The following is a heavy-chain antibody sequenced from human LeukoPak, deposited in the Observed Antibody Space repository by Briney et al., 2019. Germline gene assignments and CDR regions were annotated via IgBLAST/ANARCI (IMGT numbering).Heavy chain of an antibody. CDR2: IKFDGGEI. CDR3: VRNINWSNDY. D-gene: IGHD1-1*01. CDR1: GFSFSTSW. Sequence: GGSLRLSCAASGFSFSTSWMSWVRQAPGKGLDWVASIKFDGGEIYYGDSVKGRVSVSRVNAKNSVYLQMNSLRGEDTAVYYCVRNINWSNDYWGQGTLVTVSS. J-gene: IGHJ4*02. V-gene: IGHV3-7*01.